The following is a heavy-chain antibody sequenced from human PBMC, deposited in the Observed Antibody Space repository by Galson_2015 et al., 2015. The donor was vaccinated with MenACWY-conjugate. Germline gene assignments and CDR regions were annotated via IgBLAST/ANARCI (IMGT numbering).Heavy chain of an antibody. Sequence: ATLSLTCTVSGGSISNYYWSWLRQPPEKGLEWIGYIYYSGSTNYNPSLRSRVTISVDTSKDQFSLKLVSVTAADTAVYYCARGAGWYDPWGQGTLVTVSS. V-gene: IGHV4-59*12. CDR2: IYYSGST. J-gene: IGHJ5*02. CDR1: GGSISNYY. CDR3: ARGAGWYDP. D-gene: IGHD4/OR15-4a*01.